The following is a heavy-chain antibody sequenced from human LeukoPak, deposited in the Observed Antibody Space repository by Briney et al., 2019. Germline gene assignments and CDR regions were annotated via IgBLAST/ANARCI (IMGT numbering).Heavy chain of an antibody. J-gene: IGHJ4*02. CDR1: GLTFSSYS. CDR3: ARVRLDN. Sequence: GGSLRLSCAASGLTFSSYSMNWVRQAPGKGLEWVSYISGTSGTIYYADSVKGRFTISRDNAKNSLYLQMNSLRDEDTAVYYCARVRLDNWGQGTLVTVSS. CDR2: ISGTSGTI. V-gene: IGHV3-48*02.